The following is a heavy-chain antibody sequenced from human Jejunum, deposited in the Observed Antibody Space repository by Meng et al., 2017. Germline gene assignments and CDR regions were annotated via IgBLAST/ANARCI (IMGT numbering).Heavy chain of an antibody. V-gene: IGHV3-23*04. D-gene: IGHD4-23*01. CDR1: GFTFSGVS. CDR3: ARLVKS. J-gene: IGHJ4*02. CDR2: FTGSNNT. Sequence: VQLVESGGGLVQPGGSLRLSCAASGFTFSGVSMSWVRQAPGKGLEWISVFTGSNNTYYADSVKGRFTVSRDDSKNTLFLQMNSLRGEDTAVYYCARLVKSWGQGTLVTVSS.